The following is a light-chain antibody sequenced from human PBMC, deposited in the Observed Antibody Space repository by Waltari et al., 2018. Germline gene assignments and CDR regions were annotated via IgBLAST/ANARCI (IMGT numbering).Light chain of an antibody. CDR3: QQYNDWPWT. Sequence: EIVMTQFPATLSVSPGIRATLPCRASQSVNSNLAWYQQKPGQAPRLLIYGASTRATVLPARFRGRRSGTEFTLTISSMQSEVFAVYYCQQYNDWPWTFGQGTKVEIK. CDR2: GAS. V-gene: IGKV3-15*01. CDR1: QSVNSN. J-gene: IGKJ1*01.